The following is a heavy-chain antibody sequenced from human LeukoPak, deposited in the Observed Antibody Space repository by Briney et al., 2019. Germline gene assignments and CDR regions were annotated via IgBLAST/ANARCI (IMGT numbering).Heavy chain of an antibody. CDR1: GFTFSSYG. V-gene: IGHV3-30*18. CDR2: ISYDGSNK. D-gene: IGHD4-17*01. CDR3: AKDRGEGGDY. J-gene: IGHJ4*02. Sequence: GRSLRLSCAASGFTFSSYGMHWVRQAPGKGLEWVAVISYDGSNKYYADSVKGRFTISRDNSKNTLYLQMNSLRAEDTTVYYCAKDRGEGGDYWGQGTLVTVSS.